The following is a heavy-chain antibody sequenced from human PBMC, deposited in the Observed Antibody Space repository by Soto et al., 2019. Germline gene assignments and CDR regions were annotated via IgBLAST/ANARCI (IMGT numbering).Heavy chain of an antibody. CDR2: IFHSGST. CDR3: ARDPGY. Sequence: SETLSLTCTVSGGSISSGGYSWSWLRQPPGKGLEWIGYIFHSGSTYYNPSLKSRVTISVDRSKNQFSLKLSSVTAADTAVYYCARDPGYWGQGTLVTVSS. V-gene: IGHV4-30-2*01. J-gene: IGHJ4*02. CDR1: GGSISSGGYS.